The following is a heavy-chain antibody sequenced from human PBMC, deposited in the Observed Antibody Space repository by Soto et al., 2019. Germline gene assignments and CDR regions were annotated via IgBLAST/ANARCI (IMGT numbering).Heavy chain of an antibody. Sequence: ASVKVSCKASGGTFSSYAISWVRQAPGQGLEWMGGIIPIFGTANYAQKFQGRVTITADESTSTAYMDLSSLRSEDTAVYYCAREPHYYDSSGYYPEYFQHWGQGTLVTVSS. CDR1: GGTFSSYA. CDR2: IIPIFGTA. CDR3: AREPHYYDSSGYYPEYFQH. D-gene: IGHD3-22*01. J-gene: IGHJ1*01. V-gene: IGHV1-69*13.